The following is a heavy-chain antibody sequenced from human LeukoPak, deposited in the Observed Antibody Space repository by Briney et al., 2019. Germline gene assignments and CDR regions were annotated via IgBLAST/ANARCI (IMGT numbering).Heavy chain of an antibody. CDR3: ARDMGGTPTR. CDR2: VDPEDGET. D-gene: IGHD1-26*01. CDR1: GYTFTDYY. J-gene: IGHJ4*02. V-gene: IGHV1-69-2*01. Sequence: GASVRVSCTASGYTFTDYYMHWVQQAPGKGLEWMGRVDPEDGETIYAQKFQGRVTITADTSTDTAYMELSSVRSEDTAVYYCARDMGGTPTRWGQGTLVTVSS.